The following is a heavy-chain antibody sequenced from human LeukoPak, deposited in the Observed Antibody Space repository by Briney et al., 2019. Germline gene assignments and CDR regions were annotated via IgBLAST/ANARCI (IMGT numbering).Heavy chain of an antibody. Sequence: SETLSLTCTVSGGSISSYYWSWVRQPAGKGLEWIGRIYASGDTNYNPSLKGRVTMTVDTSKNQFSLNLSSVTAADTAVYYCARGRGSSWYYFDSWGQGTLVTVSS. CDR1: GGSISSYY. J-gene: IGHJ4*02. V-gene: IGHV4-4*07. D-gene: IGHD6-13*01. CDR3: ARGRGSSWYYFDS. CDR2: IYASGDT.